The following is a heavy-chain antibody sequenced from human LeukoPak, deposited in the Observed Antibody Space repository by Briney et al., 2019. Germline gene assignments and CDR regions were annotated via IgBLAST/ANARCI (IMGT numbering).Heavy chain of an antibody. CDR3: ARDRAFDI. CDR2: ISSGGSTI. Sequence: PGGSLRLSCAASGFTFSSYSMNWVRQAPGKGLEWVSYISSGGSTIYYADSVKGRFTISRDNAKNSLYLQMNSLRAEDTAVYYCARDRAFDIWGQGTMVTVSS. CDR1: GFTFSSYS. J-gene: IGHJ3*02. V-gene: IGHV3-48*04.